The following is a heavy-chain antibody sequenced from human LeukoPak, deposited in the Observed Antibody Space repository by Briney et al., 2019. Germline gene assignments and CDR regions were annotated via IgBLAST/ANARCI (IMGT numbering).Heavy chain of an antibody. D-gene: IGHD2-15*01. J-gene: IGHJ4*02. CDR2: IKQDGSEK. V-gene: IGHV3-7*01. Sequence: GGSLRLSCAASGFTFSNYWMSWVRQAPGKGLEWVANIKQDGSEKYYVDSVKGRFTISRDNAKNSLYLQMNSLRAEDTAVYYCARDKVGFCSGGTCYYLRYFDYWGQGTLVTVSS. CDR1: GFTFSNYW. CDR3: ARDKVGFCSGGTCYYLRYFDY.